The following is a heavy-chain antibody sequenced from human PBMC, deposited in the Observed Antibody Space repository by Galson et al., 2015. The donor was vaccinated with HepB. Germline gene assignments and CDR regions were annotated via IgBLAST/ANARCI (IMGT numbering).Heavy chain of an antibody. Sequence: SETLSLTCTVSGGSISSYYWSWIRQPPGKGLEWIGYIYYSGSTNYNPSLKSRVTISVDTSKNQFSLKLSSVTAADTAVYYCARRGYYDSSGYIKAFDYWGQGTLVTVSS. CDR1: GGSISSYY. CDR3: ARRGYYDSSGYIKAFDY. V-gene: IGHV4-59*01. D-gene: IGHD3-22*01. J-gene: IGHJ4*02. CDR2: IYYSGST.